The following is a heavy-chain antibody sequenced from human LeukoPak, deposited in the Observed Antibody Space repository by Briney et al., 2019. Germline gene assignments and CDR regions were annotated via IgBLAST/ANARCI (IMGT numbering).Heavy chain of an antibody. Sequence: PGGSLRLSCSASGFTFSSYAMHWVRQAPGRGLEYVSAMSSYGGSTYYADSVKDRFIISRDNSKNTLYLQMSSLRAEDTAIYYCVKTRGGVAAAGDFWGQGTLVTVSS. D-gene: IGHD6-13*01. J-gene: IGHJ4*02. CDR1: GFTFSSYA. V-gene: IGHV3-64D*06. CDR3: VKTRGGVAAAGDF. CDR2: MSSYGGST.